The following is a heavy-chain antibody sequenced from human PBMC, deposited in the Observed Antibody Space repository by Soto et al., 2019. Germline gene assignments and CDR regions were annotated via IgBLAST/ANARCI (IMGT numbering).Heavy chain of an antibody. D-gene: IGHD3-9*01. V-gene: IGHV4-31*03. Sequence: QVQLQESAPGLVKPSQTLSLTCTVSGGSISSGGYYWSWIRQHPGKGLEWIGYIYYSGSTYYNPSLKSRVTISVDTSKNQFSLKLSSVTAADTAVYYCARDTIYFDWTHYFDYWGQGTLVTVSS. J-gene: IGHJ4*02. CDR3: ARDTIYFDWTHYFDY. CDR1: GGSISSGGYY. CDR2: IYYSGST.